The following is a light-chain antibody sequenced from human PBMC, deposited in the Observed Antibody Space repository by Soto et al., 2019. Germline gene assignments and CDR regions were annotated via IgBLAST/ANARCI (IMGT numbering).Light chain of an antibody. CDR1: SGSVSTSFY. CDR2: STT. CDR3: VLYMGSGRPRG. J-gene: IGLJ3*02. Sequence: QAVVTQEPSLSVSPGGTVTLTCGLSSGSVSTSFYPGWYQQTPGQAPRTLIYSTTTRSSGVPDRFSGSILGNKAALTVTGAQTDDECDYYGVLYMGSGRPRGFGGGTKLTVL. V-gene: IGLV8-61*01.